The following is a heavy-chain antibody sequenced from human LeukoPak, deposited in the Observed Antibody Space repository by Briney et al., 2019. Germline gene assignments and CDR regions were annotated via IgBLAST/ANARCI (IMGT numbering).Heavy chain of an antibody. D-gene: IGHD6-25*01. CDR3: ATWGGHSTGSWFDP. CDR1: GFTVSSNY. V-gene: IGHV3-53*01. Sequence: GSLRLSCAASGFTVSSNYMSWVRQAPGKGLEWVSVIYSGGSTYYADSVKGRFTISRDNSKNTLYLQMNSLRAEDTAVYYCATWGGHSTGSWFDPWGQGTPVTVSS. CDR2: IYSGGST. J-gene: IGHJ5*02.